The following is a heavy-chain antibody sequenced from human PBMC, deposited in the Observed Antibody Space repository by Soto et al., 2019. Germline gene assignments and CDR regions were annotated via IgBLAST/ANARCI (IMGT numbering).Heavy chain of an antibody. CDR3: ARDKGGGVAGKEYYFDY. V-gene: IGHV4-4*02. D-gene: IGHD6-19*01. Sequence: QVQLQESGPGLVKPSGTLSLTCVVSSGSISSSNWWSWVRQPPGKGLEWIGDIYHSGSTNYNPSLKGRPPNYVDKSKNQSSLKRSSVAAPDTAVYYCARDKGGGVAGKEYYFDYWGQGTLVTVSS. J-gene: IGHJ4*02. CDR1: SGSISSSNW. CDR2: IYHSGST.